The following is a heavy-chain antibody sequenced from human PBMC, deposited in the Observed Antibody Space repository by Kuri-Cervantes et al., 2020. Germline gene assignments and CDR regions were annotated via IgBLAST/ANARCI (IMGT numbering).Heavy chain of an antibody. D-gene: IGHD4-17*01. Sequence: GSLRLSCAVSGCSISSSNWWSWVRQPPGKGLEWIGEIYHSGSTNYNPSLKSRVTISVDTSKNQFSLKLSSVTAADTAVYYCARVRRGTTAIEYWYFDLWGRGTLVTVSS. J-gene: IGHJ2*01. CDR3: ARVRRGTTAIEYWYFDL. CDR2: IYHSGST. V-gene: IGHV4-4*02. CDR1: GCSISSSNW.